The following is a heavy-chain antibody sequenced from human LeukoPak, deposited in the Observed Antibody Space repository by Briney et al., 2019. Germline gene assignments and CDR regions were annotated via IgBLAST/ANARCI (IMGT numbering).Heavy chain of an antibody. CDR2: IYHSGST. J-gene: IGHJ4*02. CDR3: ARQRSSGWSSLDY. V-gene: IGHV4-59*08. CDR1: GGSISSYY. Sequence: PSETLSLTCTVSGGSISSYYWSWIRQPPGKGLEWIGYIYHSGSTNYNPSLKSRVTISIDTSKNQFSLKLSSVTAADTAVYYCARQRSSGWSSLDYWGQGTPVTASS. D-gene: IGHD6-19*01.